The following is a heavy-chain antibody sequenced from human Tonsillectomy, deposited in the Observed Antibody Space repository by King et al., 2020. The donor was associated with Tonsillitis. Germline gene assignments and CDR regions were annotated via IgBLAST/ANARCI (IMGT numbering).Heavy chain of an antibody. D-gene: IGHD3-22*01. CDR3: ARTSYYYDSSGFDY. J-gene: IGHJ4*02. Sequence: QLVQSGAEVKKPGASVKVSCKASGYTFTNYGFTWVRQAPGQGLEWMGWISAYNGNTNYAQKFQGRVTMTTNTSTSTAYMELRSLISDDTALYFCARTSYYYDSSGFDYWGQGPLVTVSA. V-gene: IGHV1-18*01. CDR1: GYTFTNYG. CDR2: ISAYNGNT.